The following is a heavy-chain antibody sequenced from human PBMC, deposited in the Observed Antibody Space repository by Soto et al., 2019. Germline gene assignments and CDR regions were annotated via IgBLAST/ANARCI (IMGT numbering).Heavy chain of an antibody. J-gene: IGHJ5*02. V-gene: IGHV3-33*01. Sequence: GGSLRLSCAAFGFTFSSYGMHWVRQAPGKGLEWVAVIWYDGSNKYYADSVKGRFTISRDNSKNTLYLQMNSLRAEDTAVYYCARERFTMVRGAPRHNWFDPWGQGTLVTVS. D-gene: IGHD3-10*01. CDR3: ARERFTMVRGAPRHNWFDP. CDR2: IWYDGSNK. CDR1: GFTFSSYG.